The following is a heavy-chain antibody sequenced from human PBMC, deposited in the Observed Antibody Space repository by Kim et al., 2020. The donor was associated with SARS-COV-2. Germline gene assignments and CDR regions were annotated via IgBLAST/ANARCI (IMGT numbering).Heavy chain of an antibody. CDR3: ARDQEVWYNLDWIRGAPMDV. CDR2: VSGSCNYS. D-gene: IGHD1-20*01. J-gene: IGHJ6*01. Sequence: GGSLRLSCAASGFTFGDYDVHWVRPAPGKGREWVSQVSGSCNYSNYANSVKGRFTLSSDNAKNSLFLQMKRLSPEDTAVYYCARDQEVWYNLDWIRGAPMDVRGPEAPVT. CDR1: GFTFGDYD. V-gene: IGHV3-11*05.